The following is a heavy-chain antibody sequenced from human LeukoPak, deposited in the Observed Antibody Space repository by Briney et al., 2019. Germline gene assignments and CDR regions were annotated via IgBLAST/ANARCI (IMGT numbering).Heavy chain of an antibody. CDR1: GGSISSSSYY. D-gene: IGHD3-9*01. V-gene: IGHV4-39*07. J-gene: IGHJ4*02. Sequence: SETLSLTCTVSGGSISSSSYYWSWIRQPPGKGLEWIGEINHSGSTNYNPSLKSRVTISVDTSKNQFSLKLSSVTAADTAVYYCARDPRYGTRYFDYWGQGTLVTVSS. CDR2: INHSGST. CDR3: ARDPRYGTRYFDY.